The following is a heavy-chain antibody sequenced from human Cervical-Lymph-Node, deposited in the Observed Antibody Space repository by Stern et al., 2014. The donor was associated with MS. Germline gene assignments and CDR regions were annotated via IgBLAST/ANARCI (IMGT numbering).Heavy chain of an antibody. V-gene: IGHV5-51*01. D-gene: IGHD3-10*01. J-gene: IGHJ4*02. Sequence: VQLVESGAEVKKPGASLKISCKGSGYSFTSYWIGWVRQMPGKGLEWMGIIYPGDSDTRYSPSFQGQVTISADKSISTAYLQWSSLKASDTAMYYCARHQIKAGSYYPSPQIDYWGQGTLVTVSS. CDR2: IYPGDSDT. CDR1: GYSFTSYW. CDR3: ARHQIKAGSYYPSPQIDY.